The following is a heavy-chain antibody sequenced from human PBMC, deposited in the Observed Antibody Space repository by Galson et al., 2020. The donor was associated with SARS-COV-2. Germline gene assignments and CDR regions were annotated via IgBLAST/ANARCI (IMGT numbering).Heavy chain of an antibody. CDR3: TIVYCSTTSCYPRFDP. D-gene: IGHD2-2*01. Sequence: GGSLRLSCAASGLTFSGSAIHWVRQATGKGLEWVGRIKSKAIPHATAYAASVKGRFTMSRDDSKNTAYLQMNSLETEDTAVYYCTIVYCSTTSCYPRFDPWGQGTLVTVSS. V-gene: IGHV3-73*01. J-gene: IGHJ5*02. CDR1: GLTFSGSA. CDR2: IKSKAIPHAT.